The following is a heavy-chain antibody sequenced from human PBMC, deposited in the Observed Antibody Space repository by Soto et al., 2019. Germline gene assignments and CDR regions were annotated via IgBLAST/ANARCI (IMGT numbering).Heavy chain of an antibody. CDR3: ARVEAGTTGGYYYYGMDV. V-gene: IGHV1-46*01. CDR2: INPSGGST. CDR1: GYTFTSYY. J-gene: IGHJ6*02. D-gene: IGHD1-7*01. Sequence: ASVKVSCKASGYTFTSYYMHWVRQAPGQGLEWMGIINPSGGSTSYAQKFQGRVTMTRDTSTSTVYMELSSLRSEDTAVYYCARVEAGTTGGYYYYGMDVWAQGTTVTVSS.